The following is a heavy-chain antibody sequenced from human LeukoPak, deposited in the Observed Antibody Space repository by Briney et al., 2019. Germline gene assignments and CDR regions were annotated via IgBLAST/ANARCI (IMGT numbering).Heavy chain of an antibody. CDR1: GFTFSAYA. D-gene: IGHD2-8*02. V-gene: IGHV3-74*01. CDR3: ARDLTGTLFDS. J-gene: IGHJ4*02. Sequence: QSGGSLRLSCAASGFTFSAYAMSWVRQAPGKGLVWVSRINTDGSDTSYGDSVKGRFTVSRDNAKSTVYLQMNSLKTEDTAVYFCARDLTGTLFDSWGQGTLVTVSS. CDR2: INTDGSDT.